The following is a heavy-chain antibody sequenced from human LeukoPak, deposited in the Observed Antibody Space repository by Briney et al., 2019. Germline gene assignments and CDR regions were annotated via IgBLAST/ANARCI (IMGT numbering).Heavy chain of an antibody. CDR1: GFTVSSNY. Sequence: GGSLRLSCAASGFTVSSNYMSWVRQAPGKGLEWVSVIYSGGSTYYADSVKGRFTISRDNSKNTLYPQMNSLRAEDTAVYYCAKSSGYWDFGAFDIWGQGTMVTVSS. J-gene: IGHJ3*02. D-gene: IGHD3-22*01. CDR3: AKSSGYWDFGAFDI. CDR2: IYSGGST. V-gene: IGHV3-66*01.